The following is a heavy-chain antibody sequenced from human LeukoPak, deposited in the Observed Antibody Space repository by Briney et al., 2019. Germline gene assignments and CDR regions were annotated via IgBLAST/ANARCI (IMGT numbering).Heavy chain of an antibody. D-gene: IGHD4-23*01. V-gene: IGHV1-46*01. J-gene: IGHJ5*02. CDR2: INPSGGST. Sequence: ASVKVSCKSSGYTFTNYYMHWVRQAPGQGLEWMGLINPSGGSTSYAEKFQGRVIMTRDMSTTTDYLELSSLRSEDTAVYYCARDNSIGGRGWWFDPWGQGTLVTVSS. CDR3: ARDNSIGGRGWWFDP. CDR1: GYTFTNYY.